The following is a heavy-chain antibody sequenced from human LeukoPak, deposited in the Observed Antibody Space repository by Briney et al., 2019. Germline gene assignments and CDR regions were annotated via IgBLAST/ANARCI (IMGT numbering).Heavy chain of an antibody. CDR2: IYYSGST. CDR1: GGSISSSSYY. J-gene: IGHJ4*02. CDR3: ARHASGRYYAFDY. D-gene: IGHD1-26*01. V-gene: IGHV4-39*01. Sequence: PSETLSLTCTVSGGSISSSSYYWGWIRQPPGKGLEWIGSIYYSGSTYYNPSLKSRVTISVDTSKTQFSFKLSSVTAADTAVYYCARHASGRYYAFDYSGQGNPVTVSS.